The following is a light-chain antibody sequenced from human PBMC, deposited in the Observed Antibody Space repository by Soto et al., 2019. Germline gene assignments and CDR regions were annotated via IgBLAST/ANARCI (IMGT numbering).Light chain of an antibody. CDR3: QQYDRFPYT. V-gene: IGKV1-5*03. CDR1: QILSYW. J-gene: IGKJ2*01. CDR2: KAS. Sequence: DIQMTQSPSTLSASVGDTVTITCRASQILSYWLAWYKQKPGQAPKLLIHKASTLEIGVPSRFSGSGSGTEFTLNISGLQHDDFATFYCQQYDRFPYTFGQETKLDIK.